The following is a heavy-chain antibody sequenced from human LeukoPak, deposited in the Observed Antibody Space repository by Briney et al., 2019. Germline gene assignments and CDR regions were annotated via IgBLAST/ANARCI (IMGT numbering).Heavy chain of an antibody. V-gene: IGHV3-73*01. CDR3: TRLSQYSSGRSGFDY. J-gene: IGHJ4*02. CDR2: IRSKANSYAT. D-gene: IGHD6-19*01. CDR1: GFTFSGSA. Sequence: GGSLRLSCAVSGFTFSGSAMHWVRQASGKGLEWVGRIRSKANSYATAYAASVKGRFTISRDDSKNTAYLQMNSLKTEDTAVYYCTRLSQYSSGRSGFDYWGQGTLVTVSS.